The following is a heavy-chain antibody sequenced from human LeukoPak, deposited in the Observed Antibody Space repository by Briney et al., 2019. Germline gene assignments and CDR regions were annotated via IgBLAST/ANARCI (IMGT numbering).Heavy chain of an antibody. CDR2: INPNSGGT. CDR3: ARRITMVRGVITWFDP. V-gene: IGHV1-2*02. D-gene: IGHD3-10*01. CDR1: GYTFTGYY. Sequence: ASVKVSCKASGYTFTGYYMHWVRQAPGQGLEWMGWINPNSGGTNYAQKFQGRVTMTRDTSISTAYMELSRLRSDNTAVYYCARRITMVRGVITWFDPWGQGTLVTVSS. J-gene: IGHJ5*02.